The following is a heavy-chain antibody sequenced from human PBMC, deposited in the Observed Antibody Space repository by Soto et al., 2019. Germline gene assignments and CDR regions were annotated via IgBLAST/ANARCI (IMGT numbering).Heavy chain of an antibody. CDR2: IWNDGSNS. D-gene: IGHD6-13*01. Sequence: GVPMRVPWGVFGFNFEDYGMHRVSQDPGKGLEWVAVIWNDGSNSYYANSVKGRFTISRDNSKNTLHLQMSSLRAEDTAVYYCARRQISPPTRGAATARRGLDVRGQGTTVTGPS. CDR3: ARRQISPPTRGAATARRGLDV. J-gene: IGHJ6*02. CDR1: GFNFEDYG. V-gene: IGHV3-33*08.